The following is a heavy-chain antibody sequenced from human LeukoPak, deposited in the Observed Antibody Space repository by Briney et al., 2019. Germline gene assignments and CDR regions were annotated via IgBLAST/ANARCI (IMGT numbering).Heavy chain of an antibody. Sequence: GGCLRLSCAVSGFTSSTYTMDWVRHAPGRGLEWVSSITGSSTYINYKHSVQGRFTISRENDKNSLYLQMNSLTAEDTAVYYCARVLVGVGSAYYSSFDLWGRGTLVTVSS. CDR2: ITGSSTYI. CDR1: GFTSSTYT. J-gene: IGHJ2*01. V-gene: IGHV3-21*01. D-gene: IGHD3-22*01. CDR3: ARVLVGVGSAYYSSFDL.